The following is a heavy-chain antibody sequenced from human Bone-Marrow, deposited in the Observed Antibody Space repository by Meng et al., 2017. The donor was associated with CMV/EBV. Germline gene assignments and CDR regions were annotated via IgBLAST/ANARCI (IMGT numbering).Heavy chain of an antibody. D-gene: IGHD6-13*01. CDR2: IYYSGST. V-gene: IGHV4-59*01. J-gene: IGHJ1*01. CDR1: GGSISSYY. CDR3: ARTRIAAAGRLYFQH. Sequence: SETLSLTCTVSGGSISSYYWSWIRQPPGKGLEWIGYIYYSGSTNYNPSLKSRVTISVDTSKNQFSLKLSSVTAADTAVYYCARTRIAAAGRLYFQHWGQGTLVPVSS.